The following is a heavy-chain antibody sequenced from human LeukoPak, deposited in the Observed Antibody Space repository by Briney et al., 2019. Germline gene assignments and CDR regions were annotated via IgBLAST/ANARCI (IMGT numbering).Heavy chain of an antibody. Sequence: PGGSLRLSCAASGFTFSSYAMSWVRQAPGKGLEGVSAISGSGGSTYYADSVKGRFTISRDNSKNTLYLQMNSLRAEDTAVYYCAKDRITYCSSTSCVEFDYWGQGTLVTVSS. CDR3: AKDRITYCSSTSCVEFDY. J-gene: IGHJ4*02. D-gene: IGHD2-2*01. CDR2: ISGSGGST. V-gene: IGHV3-23*01. CDR1: GFTFSSYA.